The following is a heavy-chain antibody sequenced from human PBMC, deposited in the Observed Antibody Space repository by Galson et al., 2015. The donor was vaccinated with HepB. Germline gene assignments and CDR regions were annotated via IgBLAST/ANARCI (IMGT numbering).Heavy chain of an antibody. CDR3: ARLRFCRGNRCYNLSGRGEFDY. J-gene: IGHJ4*02. CDR2: INESGKT. Sequence: SETLSLTCTVYNGSSGDFSWSWIRQSPGKGLEWIGDINESGKTNYNPSLKSRVTVSEDTSKKQFSLKLSSVTAADTAVYYYARLRFCRGNRCYNLSGRGEFDYWGQGSLVTVSS. V-gene: IGHV4-34*01. D-gene: IGHD1-26*01. CDR1: NGSSGDFS.